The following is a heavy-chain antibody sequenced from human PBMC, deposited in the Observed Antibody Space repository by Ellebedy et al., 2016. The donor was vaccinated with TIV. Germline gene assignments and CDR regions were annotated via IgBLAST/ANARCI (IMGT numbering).Heavy chain of an antibody. V-gene: IGHV3-7*01. CDR2: IKQDGSEK. J-gene: IGHJ4*02. Sequence: GGSLRLXXAASGFTFSNYWMSWVRQAPGKGLEWVANIKQDGSEKHYVGSVKGRFTISRDNAKNSLYLQMNSLRGEDTAVYYCARVPYGSGTYTVDYWGQGTLVTVSS. D-gene: IGHD3-10*01. CDR3: ARVPYGSGTYTVDY. CDR1: GFTFSNYW.